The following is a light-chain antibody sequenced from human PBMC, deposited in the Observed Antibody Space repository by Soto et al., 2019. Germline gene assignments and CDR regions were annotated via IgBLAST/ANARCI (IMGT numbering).Light chain of an antibody. V-gene: IGLV2-14*03. CDR2: DVT. Sequence: QSVLTQPASVSGSPGQSITISCTGTSSDIGGYKYVSWYQHHPGTAPKLMIYDVTNRPSGVSNRFSGSKSGNTASLTISGLQAEDEGDYYCTSYASRSTPVVFCGGTKLTVL. CDR3: TSYASRSTPVV. CDR1: SSDIGGYKY. J-gene: IGLJ2*01.